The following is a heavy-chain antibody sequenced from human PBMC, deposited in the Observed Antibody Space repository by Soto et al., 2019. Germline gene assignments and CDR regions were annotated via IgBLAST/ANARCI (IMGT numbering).Heavy chain of an antibody. V-gene: IGHV1-69*02. CDR3: ARVPRGRDAYNYPDY. CDR1: GGTFSSYT. CDR2: IIPILGIA. J-gene: IGHJ4*02. D-gene: IGHD5-12*01. Sequence: QVQLVQSGAEVKKPGSSVKVACKASGGTFSSYTISWVRQAPGQGLEWMGRIIPILGIANYAQKFQGRVTITADKSTSTAYMELSSLRSEDTAVYYCARVPRGRDAYNYPDYWGQGTLVTVSS.